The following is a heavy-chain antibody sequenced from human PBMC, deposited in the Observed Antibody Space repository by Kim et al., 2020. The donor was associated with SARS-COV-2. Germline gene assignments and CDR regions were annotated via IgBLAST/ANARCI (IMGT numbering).Heavy chain of an antibody. V-gene: IGHV3-30*04. CDR1: GFTLSSNA. CDR3: ARVMVRGVISYPFDY. D-gene: IGHD3-10*01. J-gene: IGHJ4*02. Sequence: GGSLRLSCAASGFTLSSNAMHWVRQAPGKGLEWVAVISYDGSEKYYADSVKGRFTISRDISKNTLYLQMNSLRAEDTAVYYCARVMVRGVISYPFDYWGQGTLVTVSS. CDR2: ISYDGSEK.